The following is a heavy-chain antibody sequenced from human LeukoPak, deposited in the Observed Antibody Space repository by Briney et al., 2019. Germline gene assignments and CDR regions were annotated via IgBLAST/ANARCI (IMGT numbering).Heavy chain of an antibody. CDR3: ARAYRSGWYMYYFDY. D-gene: IGHD6-19*01. J-gene: IGHJ4*02. CDR2: INHSGST. V-gene: IGHV4-34*01. Sequence: SETLSLTCAVYGGSFSGYYWGWIRQPPGKGLEWIGEINHSGSTNYNPSLKSRVTISVDTSKNQFSLKLSSVTAADTAVYYCARAYRSGWYMYYFDYWGQGTLVTVSS. CDR1: GGSFSGYY.